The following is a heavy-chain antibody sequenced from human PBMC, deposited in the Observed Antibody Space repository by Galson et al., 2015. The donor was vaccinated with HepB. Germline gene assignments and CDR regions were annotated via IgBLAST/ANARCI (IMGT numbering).Heavy chain of an antibody. CDR2: IRPSGDDGT. V-gene: IGHV1-46*01. CDR1: GYTSTTYY. D-gene: IGHD1-26*01. J-gene: IGHJ4*02. CDR3: VREYRGGSFDY. Sequence: SVKVSCKASGYTSTTYYMRWVRQAPGQGLEWMGIIRPSGDDGTTYAQKFPGGVTMTRDTSTSTVYMDLSSLRSEDTAVYYCVREYRGGSFDYWGQGTLVTVSS.